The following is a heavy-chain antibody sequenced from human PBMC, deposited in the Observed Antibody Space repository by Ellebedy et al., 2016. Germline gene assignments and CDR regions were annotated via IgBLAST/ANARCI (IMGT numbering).Heavy chain of an antibody. CDR2: ISFDGSNE. D-gene: IGHD6-25*01. J-gene: IGHJ6*02. CDR3: AREGRLGGMDV. V-gene: IGHV3-30-3*01. CDR1: GFTFSISA. Sequence: GESLKISCAASGFTFSISAIHWVRQAPGKGLEWMSVISFDGSNEYYADSVKGRFTISRDNSKNTLYLQMNTLRPEDTAVYYCAREGRLGGMDVWGQGTTVTVSS.